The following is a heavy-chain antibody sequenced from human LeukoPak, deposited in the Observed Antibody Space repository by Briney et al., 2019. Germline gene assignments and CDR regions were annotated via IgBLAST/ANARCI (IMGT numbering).Heavy chain of an antibody. CDR3: ARRRGIVVVTGTYYFDY. Sequence: SETLSLTCAVYGGSFSGYYWSWIRQPPGKGLEWIGEINHSGGTNYNPSLKSRVTISVDTSKNQFSLKLSSVTAADTAVYYCARRRGIVVVTGTYYFDYWGQGTLVTVSS. V-gene: IGHV4-34*01. CDR2: INHSGGT. D-gene: IGHD3-22*01. J-gene: IGHJ4*02. CDR1: GGSFSGYY.